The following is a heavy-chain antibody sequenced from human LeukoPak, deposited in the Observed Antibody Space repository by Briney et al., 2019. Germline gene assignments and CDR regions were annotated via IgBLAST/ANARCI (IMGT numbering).Heavy chain of an antibody. Sequence: SETLSLTCTVSGDSIHSRVYYWGWVRQPPGKGREGIGNVYYTGSTFYNPSLESRVTISMDTSKNQFSLKLSSMTAADTAVYLRARHSGPVIPDGLDIWGQGTMVSVSS. D-gene: IGHD4-11*01. CDR3: ARHSGPVIPDGLDI. CDR1: GDSIHSRVYY. V-gene: IGHV4-39*01. CDR2: VYYTGST. J-gene: IGHJ3*02.